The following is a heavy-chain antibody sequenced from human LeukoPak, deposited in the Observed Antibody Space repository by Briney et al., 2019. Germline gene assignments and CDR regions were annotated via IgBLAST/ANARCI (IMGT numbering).Heavy chain of an antibody. V-gene: IGHV4-59*01. D-gene: IGHD5-12*01. CDR2: FYYSGGT. Sequence: SETLSLTCTVSGDSITKNYWSWIRQPPGKGLEWIGYFYYSGGTNYNPSLKSRVTMSVDTSKNQFSLKLSSVTAADTAVYYCARRVANAYYMDVWGKGTTVTVSS. CDR3: ARRVANAYYMDV. CDR1: GDSITKNY. J-gene: IGHJ6*03.